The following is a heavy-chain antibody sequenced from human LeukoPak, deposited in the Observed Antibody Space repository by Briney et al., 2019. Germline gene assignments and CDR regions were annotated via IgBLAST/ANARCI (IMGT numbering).Heavy chain of an antibody. CDR2: ISSSGSFI. CDR1: GFTFSTYW. V-gene: IGHV3-21*01. CDR3: ARDLRYCSSASCSENGAFDI. Sequence: GGSLRLSCSASGFTFSTYWMHGVRQAPGEGLEWVSSISSSGSFIYYADSVKGRFTISRDNARNSLFLQMNSLRAEDTAVYYCARDLRYCSSASCSENGAFDIWGQGTMVTVSS. D-gene: IGHD2-2*01. J-gene: IGHJ3*02.